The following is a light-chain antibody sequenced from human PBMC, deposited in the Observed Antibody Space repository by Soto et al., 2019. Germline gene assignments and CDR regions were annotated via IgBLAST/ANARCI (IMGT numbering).Light chain of an antibody. V-gene: IGLV2-11*01. CDR1: SSDVGGYNY. CDR2: DVS. Sequence: LTQPRSVSGSPGQSVTISCTGNSSDVGGYNYASWYQQHPGKAPKLMIFDVSKRPSGVPDRFSGSKSGYTASLTISGLQAEDEADYYCCSYAGSYTYVFGTGTKVTVL. J-gene: IGLJ1*01. CDR3: CSYAGSYTYV.